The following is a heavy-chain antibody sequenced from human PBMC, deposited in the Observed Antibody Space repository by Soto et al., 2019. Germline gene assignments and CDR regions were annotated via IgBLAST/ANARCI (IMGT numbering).Heavy chain of an antibody. CDR2: ISGSGGST. CDR3: AKEGPIGYFDWLLTSDYYYYGMDV. V-gene: IGHV3-23*01. Sequence: EVQLLESGGGLVQPGGSLRLSCAASGFTFSSYAMSWVRQAPGKGLEWVSAISGSGGSTYYADSVKGRFTISRDNSKNTLYLQMNSLRAEDTDVYYCAKEGPIGYFDWLLTSDYYYYGMDVWGQGTTVTVSS. CDR1: GFTFSSYA. J-gene: IGHJ6*02. D-gene: IGHD3-9*01.